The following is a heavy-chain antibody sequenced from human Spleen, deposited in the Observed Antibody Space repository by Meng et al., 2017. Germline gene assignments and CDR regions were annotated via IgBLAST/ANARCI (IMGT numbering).Heavy chain of an antibody. Sequence: EVQLVESGGGLVKHGGPLQISCAASGFTFSYYTMNWVRQAPGKGPEWVSSISTSGSYIYYADSVKGRFTISRDNAKNSLYLQMNSLRAEDTAVYYCARWPESVGASPDPYWGQGTLVTVSS. D-gene: IGHD1-26*01. CDR3: ARWPESVGASPDPY. CDR1: GFTFSYYT. V-gene: IGHV3-21*01. CDR2: ISTSGSYI. J-gene: IGHJ4*02.